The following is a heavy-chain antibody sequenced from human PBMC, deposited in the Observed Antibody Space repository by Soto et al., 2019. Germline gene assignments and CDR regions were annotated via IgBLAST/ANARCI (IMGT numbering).Heavy chain of an antibody. CDR1: GFTFSSYG. CDR2: IWYDGSNK. CDR3: ARARLAGYYYYGMDV. J-gene: IGHJ6*02. V-gene: IGHV3-33*01. Sequence: QVPLVESGGGVVQPGRSLRLSCAASGFTFSSYGMHWVRQAPGKGLEWVAVIWYDGSNKYYADSVKGRFTISRDNSKNTLYLQMNSLRAEDTAVYYCARARLAGYYYYGMDVWGQGTTVTVSS. D-gene: IGHD6-19*01.